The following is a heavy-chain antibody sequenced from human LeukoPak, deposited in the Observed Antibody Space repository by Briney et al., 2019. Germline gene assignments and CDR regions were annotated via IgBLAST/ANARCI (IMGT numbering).Heavy chain of an antibody. CDR1: GFTFSSYA. V-gene: IGHV3-23*01. CDR3: AKDRPLYYYDSSGYPNFDY. Sequence: GGSLRLSCAASGFTFSSYAMSWVRQAPGKGLEWVSAISGSGGSTYYADSVKGRFTISRDNSKNTLYLQMNSLRAEDTAVYYCAKDRPLYYYDSSGYPNFDYWGQGTLVPVSS. D-gene: IGHD3-22*01. J-gene: IGHJ4*02. CDR2: ISGSGGST.